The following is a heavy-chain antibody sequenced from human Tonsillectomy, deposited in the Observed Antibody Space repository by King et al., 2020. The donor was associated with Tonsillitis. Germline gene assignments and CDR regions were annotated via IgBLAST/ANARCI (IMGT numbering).Heavy chain of an antibody. D-gene: IGHD6-13*01. CDR2: IYWDDDK. CDR1: GFSLSTSGVG. J-gene: IGHJ5*02. V-gene: IGHV2-5*02. CDR3: AHTGYSSIWHVFGDWLDP. Sequence: ITLKESGPTLVKPTQTLTLTCTFSGFSLSTSGVGVGWIRQPPGKALEWLALIYWDDDKHYSPSLKSRLTITKDTSKNQVVLTMTNMDPVDTATYYCAHTGYSSIWHVFGDWLDPWGQGILVTVSS.